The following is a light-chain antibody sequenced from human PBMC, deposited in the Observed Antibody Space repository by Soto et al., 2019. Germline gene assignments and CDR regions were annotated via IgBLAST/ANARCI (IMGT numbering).Light chain of an antibody. V-gene: IGKV1-39*01. Sequence: DIQMTQSPSSLSASVGDTVTITCRASQSIISYLNWYQVRPGKAPRLLISAASSVQSGVPSRFSGSGYGTEFTLSISSLQPEDSATYYCQQSYSTPPMYTFGQGTKLEIK. CDR1: QSIISY. CDR2: AAS. J-gene: IGKJ2*01. CDR3: QQSYSTPPMYT.